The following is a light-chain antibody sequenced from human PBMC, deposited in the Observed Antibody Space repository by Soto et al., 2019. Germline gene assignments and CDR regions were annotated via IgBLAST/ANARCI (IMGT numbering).Light chain of an antibody. CDR1: QGISSY. CDR2: AAS. CDR3: QQLNRYPLT. J-gene: IGKJ3*01. V-gene: IGKV1-9*01. Sequence: IQLTQSPSSLSASVGDRVTITCRASQGISSYLAWYPQKPGKAPTLLIYAASTLQSGVPSRFSGSGSGTDFTLTSSSLQPEDLATYYCQQLNRYPLTFGPGTKVDIK.